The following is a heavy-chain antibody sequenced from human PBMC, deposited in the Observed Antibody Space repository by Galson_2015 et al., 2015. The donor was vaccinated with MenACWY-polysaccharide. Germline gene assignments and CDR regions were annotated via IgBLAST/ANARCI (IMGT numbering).Heavy chain of an antibody. CDR3: ARDGGRTIGTTQRGY. Sequence: SLRLSCAASGFTFNDFWLSWVRQAPGKGLEWVANINQYGSEKYYVDSVKGRFTISRDNAKNSLYLQMNSLRAKDTAVYYCARDGGRTIGTTQRGYWGQGTLVTVSS. V-gene: IGHV3-7*01. CDR2: INQYGSEK. CDR1: GFTFNDFW. D-gene: IGHD1-1*01. J-gene: IGHJ4*02.